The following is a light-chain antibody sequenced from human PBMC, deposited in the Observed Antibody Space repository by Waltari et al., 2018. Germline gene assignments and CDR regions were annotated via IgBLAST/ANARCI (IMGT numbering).Light chain of an antibody. V-gene: IGLV2-11*01. CDR3: CSYAGSYTVV. Sequence: QPALPQPRSVSGSPGQSVTISCTGTSSDVGCYNYVSWYQHHPGKAPKLLIFDVIKRPSGVPDRFSGSKSGNTASLTISGLQAEDEADYYCCSYAGSYTVVFGGGTRLTVL. CDR1: SSDVGCYNY. J-gene: IGLJ2*01. CDR2: DVI.